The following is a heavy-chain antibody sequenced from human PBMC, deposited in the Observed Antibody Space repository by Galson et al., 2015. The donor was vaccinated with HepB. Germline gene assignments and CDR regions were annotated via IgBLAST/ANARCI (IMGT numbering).Heavy chain of an antibody. Sequence: SLRLSCAASGFTFSISAIQWVRQAPGKGLEWVSGISGSGRATSYADSVKGRFTTSRDNSKNSLNLQMNSLRAEDTAIYYCAKVGGSASFYRGHFDYWGQGTLVTVSS. CDR2: ISGSGRAT. D-gene: IGHD3-10*01. V-gene: IGHV3-23*01. CDR3: AKVGGSASFYRGHFDY. J-gene: IGHJ4*02. CDR1: GFTFSISA.